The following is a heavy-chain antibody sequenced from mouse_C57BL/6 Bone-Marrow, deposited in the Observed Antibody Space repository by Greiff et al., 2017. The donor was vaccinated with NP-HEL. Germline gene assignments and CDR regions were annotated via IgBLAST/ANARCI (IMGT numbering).Heavy chain of an antibody. CDR3: ARPETAQATWFAY. V-gene: IGHV5-12*01. J-gene: IGHJ3*01. CDR2: ISNGGGST. CDR1: GFTFSDYY. Sequence: EVQRVESGGGLVQPGGSLKLSCAASGFTFSDYYMYWVRQTPEKRLEWVAYISNGGGSTYYPDTVKGRFTFSRDIAKNTLYLQMSRLKSEDTAMYYCARPETAQATWFAYWGQGTLVTVSA. D-gene: IGHD3-2*02.